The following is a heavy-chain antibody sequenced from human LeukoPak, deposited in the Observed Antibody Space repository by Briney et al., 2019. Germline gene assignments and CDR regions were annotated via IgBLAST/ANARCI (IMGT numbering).Heavy chain of an antibody. CDR2: IYYSGST. V-gene: IGHV4-31*03. CDR3: ARDRVSAGHYYYYGMDV. CDR1: GGSISSGGYY. D-gene: IGHD6-13*01. Sequence: NPSETLSLTCTVSGGSISSGGYYWSWIRQHPGKGLEWIGYIYYSGSTYYNPSLKSRVTISVDTSKNQFSLKLSSVTAADTAVYYCARDRVSAGHYYYYGMDVWGQGTTVTVSS. J-gene: IGHJ6*02.